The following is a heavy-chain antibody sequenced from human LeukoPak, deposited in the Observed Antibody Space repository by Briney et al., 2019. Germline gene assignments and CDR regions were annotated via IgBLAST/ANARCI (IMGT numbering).Heavy chain of an antibody. J-gene: IGHJ3*02. CDR2: IYYSGST. D-gene: IGHD5-18*01. CDR3: ARHSRGYSYGSRAFDI. Sequence: SETLSLTCTVSGGSISSYYWSWIRQPPGKGLEWIGYIYYSGSTNYNPSLKSRVTISVDTSKNQFSLKLSSVTAADTAVYYCARHSRGYSYGSRAFDIWGQGTMVTVSS. CDR1: GGSISSYY. V-gene: IGHV4-59*08.